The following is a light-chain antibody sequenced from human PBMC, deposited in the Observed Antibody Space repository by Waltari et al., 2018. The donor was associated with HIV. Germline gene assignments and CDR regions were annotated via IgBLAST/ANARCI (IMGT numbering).Light chain of an antibody. V-gene: IGLV2-14*01. CDR3: STYLRNSIWL. J-gene: IGLJ3*02. Sequence: QSALTQPASVSGSPGQSITISCTGTSSDTGDYKSVSWYQQHPGKAPKLMISEVTNRPSGVSNRFSGSKSGNTAFLTISGLQAEDEADYYCSTYLRNSIWLFGGGTKVTVL. CDR2: EVT. CDR1: SSDTGDYKS.